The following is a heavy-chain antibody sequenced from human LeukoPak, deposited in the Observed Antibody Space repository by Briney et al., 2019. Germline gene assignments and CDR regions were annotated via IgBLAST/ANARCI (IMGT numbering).Heavy chain of an antibody. D-gene: IGHD4-11*01. J-gene: IGHJ5*02. CDR2: IYTSEST. CDR1: GGSISSYY. V-gene: IGHV4-4*07. CDR3: ARDASLSRVSYSSWFDP. Sequence: SETLSLTCTVSGGSISSYYWSWIRQPAGQGLEWIGRIYTSESTNYNPSLKSRVTISVDTSRNQFSLKLSSVTAADTAVYYCARDASLSRVSYSSWFDPWGQGTLVTVSS.